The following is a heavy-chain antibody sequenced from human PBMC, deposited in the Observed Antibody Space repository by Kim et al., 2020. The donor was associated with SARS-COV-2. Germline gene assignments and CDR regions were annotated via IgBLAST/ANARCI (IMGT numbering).Heavy chain of an antibody. CDR3: ARGPFHDILTGTRAGGYYYGMDV. Sequence: SETLSLTCTVSGGSISSYYWSWIRQPPGKGLEWIGYIYYSGSTNYNPSLKSRVTISVDTSKNQFSLKLSSVTAADTAVYYCARGPFHDILTGTRAGGYYYGMDVWGQGTTVTVSS. V-gene: IGHV4-59*01. CDR1: GGSISSYY. CDR2: IYYSGST. J-gene: IGHJ6*02. D-gene: IGHD3-9*01.